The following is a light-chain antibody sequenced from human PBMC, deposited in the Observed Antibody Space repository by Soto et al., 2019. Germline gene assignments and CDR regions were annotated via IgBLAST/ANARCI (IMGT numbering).Light chain of an antibody. Sequence: EIVLTQSPGTLSVSPGDRVTLSCRASQSISINLAWYQHKPGQAPRLLIHAGSTRATGIPARFSGSGSGTEFTLTISSLQSEDYAIYYCQQHKDWPWTFGQGTKVDIK. V-gene: IGKV3D-15*01. CDR1: QSISIN. J-gene: IGKJ1*01. CDR3: QQHKDWPWT. CDR2: AGS.